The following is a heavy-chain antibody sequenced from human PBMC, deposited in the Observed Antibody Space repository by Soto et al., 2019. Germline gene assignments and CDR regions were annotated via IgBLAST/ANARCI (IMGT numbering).Heavy chain of an antibody. D-gene: IGHD3-3*01. J-gene: IGHJ6*02. V-gene: IGHV4-4*02. Sequence: SETLSLTCAVSGGSISSSNWWSWVRQPPGKGLEWSGEIYHSGSTNYNPSLKSRVTISVDKSKNQFSLKLSSVTAADTAVYYCAREGRRGDVFWSGSRRYGMNVCGQVTTITVS. CDR1: GGSISSSNW. CDR3: AREGRRGDVFWSGSRRYGMNV. CDR2: IYHSGST.